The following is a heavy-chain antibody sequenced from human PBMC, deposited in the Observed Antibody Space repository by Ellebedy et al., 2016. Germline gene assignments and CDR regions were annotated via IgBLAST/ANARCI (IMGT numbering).Heavy chain of an antibody. Sequence: GESLKISCAASGGTFDTSVMTWVRQAPGKGLEWVSTIGVNGATHYADSLEGRFTISRDNSKKTVLLQMNSLRVEDTAIYYCAKEGYTSGKCGTCNIWGQGTMVTVSS. V-gene: IGHV3-23*01. D-gene: IGHD5-24*01. CDR1: GGTFDTSV. CDR3: AKEGYTSGKCGTCNI. J-gene: IGHJ3*02. CDR2: IGVNGAT.